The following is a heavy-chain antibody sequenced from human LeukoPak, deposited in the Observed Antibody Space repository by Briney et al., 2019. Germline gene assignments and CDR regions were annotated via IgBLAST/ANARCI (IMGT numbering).Heavy chain of an antibody. Sequence: GGSLRLSCAASGFTFSSYSMSWVRQAPGKGLEWVSYISSSSSTIYYADSVKGRFTISRDNAKNSLYLQMNSLRAEDTAVYYCTLMCSSTSCYTDDYWGQGTLVTVSS. V-gene: IGHV3-48*01. J-gene: IGHJ4*02. CDR3: TLMCSSTSCYTDDY. CDR2: ISSSSSTI. CDR1: GFTFSSYS. D-gene: IGHD2-2*02.